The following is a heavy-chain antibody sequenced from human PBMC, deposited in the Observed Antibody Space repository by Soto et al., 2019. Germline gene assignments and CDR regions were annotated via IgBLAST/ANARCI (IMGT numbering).Heavy chain of an antibody. CDR2: IIPILKKL. CDR3: AESPYEGQGAPNWVDP. J-gene: IGHJ5*02. CDR1: GGTFSSYA. D-gene: IGHD3-22*01. V-gene: IGHV1-69*01. Sequence: QVQLVQSGAEVKMPGSSVKVSCKASGGTFSSYAFSWVRQAPGQGLEWMGVIIPILKKLNHAQKFQGRVTITADESTSTGYMQPSGPRLGDKAVNYCAESPYEGQGAPNWVDPWGQGTLVTVSS.